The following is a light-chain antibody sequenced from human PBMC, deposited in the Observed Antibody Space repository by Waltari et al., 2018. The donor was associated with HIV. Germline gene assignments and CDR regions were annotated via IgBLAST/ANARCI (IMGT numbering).Light chain of an antibody. CDR1: QSISNW. J-gene: IGKJ1*01. CDR3: QQYKSYST. Sequence: DIQMTQSPSTLSASVGDRVTITCRASQSISNWLAWYQQKPGKAPKLLIYKASSLESGVPSRCSGSGSGTEFTLTISSLQADDFTTYYCQQYKSYSTFGQGTKVEIK. CDR2: KAS. V-gene: IGKV1-5*03.